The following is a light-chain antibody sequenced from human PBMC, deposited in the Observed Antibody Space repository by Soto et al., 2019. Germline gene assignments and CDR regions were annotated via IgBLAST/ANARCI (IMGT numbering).Light chain of an antibody. CDR3: QQYAPASPWT. Sequence: DVQMTQSPSTLSASIGDRVTITCRASQSIGQWLAWFQQKPGKAPKVLIYKASALQTGVPSRFSASGSGTECSLTISSLQPADFAAYSCQQYAPASPWTFGQGTQVEV. CDR1: QSIGQW. J-gene: IGKJ1*01. CDR2: KAS. V-gene: IGKV1-5*03.